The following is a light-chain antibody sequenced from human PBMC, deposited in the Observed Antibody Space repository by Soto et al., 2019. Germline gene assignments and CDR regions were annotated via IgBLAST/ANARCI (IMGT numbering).Light chain of an antibody. CDR1: QSVSRY. V-gene: IGKV3-15*01. Sequence: ESVLTQSPATLSLSPGERATLSCRASQSVSRYLAWYQQKPGQAPRLLIYDASTRASGIPARFSGSGSGTEFTLTVSSLQTEDFAVYYCQQYNKWPLTFGQGTKVDIK. J-gene: IGKJ1*01. CDR2: DAS. CDR3: QQYNKWPLT.